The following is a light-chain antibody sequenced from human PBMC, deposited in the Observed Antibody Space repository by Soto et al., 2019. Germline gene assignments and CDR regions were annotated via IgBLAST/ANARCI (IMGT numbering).Light chain of an antibody. CDR3: MPAIQTPRT. CDR2: LGS. CDR1: QSLLFRNGYHY. Sequence: DIVMTQSPLSLSVTPGEPAAISCRSSQSLLFRNGYHYLDWYLQKPGQSPQLLISLGSNRASGVPNRFSDSGSGTDFTLKISRVEAEDVGFYFCMPAIQTPRTFGQGTKVEIK. J-gene: IGKJ1*01. V-gene: IGKV2-28*01.